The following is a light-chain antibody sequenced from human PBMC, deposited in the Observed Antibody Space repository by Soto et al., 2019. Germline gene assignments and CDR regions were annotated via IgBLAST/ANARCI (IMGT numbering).Light chain of an antibody. Sequence: QSVLTQPASVSGSPGQSITISCTGTISDIGGYNFISWYQHHPANAPILVIYDVNNRPSGISYRFSGSTSGNTASLTISGLQAEDEADYYCASYTRTTTLVFGGGTKVTVL. CDR3: ASYTRTTTLV. J-gene: IGLJ2*01. V-gene: IGLV2-14*01. CDR2: DVN. CDR1: ISDIGGYNF.